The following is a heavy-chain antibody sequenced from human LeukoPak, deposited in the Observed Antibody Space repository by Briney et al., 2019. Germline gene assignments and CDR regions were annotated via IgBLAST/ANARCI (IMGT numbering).Heavy chain of an antibody. CDR3: ARGCTNGVCLVPSWFDP. V-gene: IGHV1-8*03. D-gene: IGHD2-8*01. CDR1: GYTFTSYD. J-gene: IGHJ5*02. Sequence: ASVKVSCKASGYTFTSYDINWVRQATGQGHEWMGWMNPNSGNTGYAQKFQGRVTITRNTSISTAYMELSSLRSEDTAVYYCARGCTNGVCLVPSWFDPWGQGTLVTVSS. CDR2: MNPNSGNT.